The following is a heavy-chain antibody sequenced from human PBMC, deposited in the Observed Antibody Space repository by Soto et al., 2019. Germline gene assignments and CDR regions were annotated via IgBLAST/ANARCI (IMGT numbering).Heavy chain of an antibody. Sequence: SETLSLTCTVSGGSFINQYWSWLRQPPGKGLEWIGYIYYSGYTNCSPSLKSRVTMSVDTSKNQFSLNLRSVTAADSAVYYCAATRSSTRRGGPFGFNPWGQGALVTVSS. CDR3: AATRSSTRRGGPFGFNP. CDR1: GGSFINQY. D-gene: IGHD2-2*01. J-gene: IGHJ5*02. V-gene: IGHV4-59*11. CDR2: IYYSGYT.